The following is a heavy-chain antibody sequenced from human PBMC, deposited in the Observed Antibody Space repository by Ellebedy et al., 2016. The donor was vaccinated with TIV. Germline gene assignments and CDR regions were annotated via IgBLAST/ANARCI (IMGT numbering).Heavy chain of an antibody. V-gene: IGHV4-31*03. D-gene: IGHD6-19*01. CDR3: AREDYSSGYDY. CDR1: GGSISSGGYY. CDR2: IYYSGST. Sequence: MPSETLSLTCTVSGGSISSGGYYWSWIRQHPGKGLEWIGYIYYSGSTYYNPSLKSRVTISVDTSKNQFSLKLSSVTAADTAVYYCAREDYSSGYDYWGQGTLVTVSS. J-gene: IGHJ4*02.